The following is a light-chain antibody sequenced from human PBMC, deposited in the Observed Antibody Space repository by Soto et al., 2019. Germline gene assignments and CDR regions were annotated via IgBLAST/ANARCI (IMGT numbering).Light chain of an antibody. Sequence: DMQVTPSPDSLSASVGDRVTITCRASQDINNYLAWYQQKPGQGPRLLIYAASTLQSGVSSRFRGSGSGTDFALTINNLQPADSASYYCQQLKSYPLSFGGGTKVDIK. CDR3: QQLKSYPLS. CDR2: AAS. J-gene: IGKJ4*01. CDR1: QDINNY. V-gene: IGKV1-9*01.